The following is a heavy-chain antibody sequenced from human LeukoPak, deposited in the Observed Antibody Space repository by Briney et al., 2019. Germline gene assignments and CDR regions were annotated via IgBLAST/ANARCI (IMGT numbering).Heavy chain of an antibody. D-gene: IGHD2-2*01. Sequence: GGSLRLSCAASGFTFSSYEMNWVRQAPGKGLEWISYISSSGSSISYADSVKGRFTISRDNAKNSLNLQMNSLRSEDTAVYYCARPAGGSYLSRDIVVVPAAWNYWGQGTLVTVSS. CDR3: ARPAGGSYLSRDIVVVPAAWNY. CDR2: ISSSGSSI. CDR1: GFTFSSYE. V-gene: IGHV3-48*03. J-gene: IGHJ4*02.